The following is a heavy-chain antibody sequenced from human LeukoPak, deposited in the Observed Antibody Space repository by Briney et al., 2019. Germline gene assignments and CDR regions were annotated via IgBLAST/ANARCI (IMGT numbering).Heavy chain of an antibody. CDR2: INPNSGGT. D-gene: IGHD2-2*01. CDR3: ARANALYCSSTSCLFDY. Sequence: GASVKVSCKASGYTFTDYYIHWVRQAPGQGLEWMGWINPNSGGTNYAQNFHDRITLTRDTSISTAYMELSRLRSDDTAIYYCARANALYCSSTSCLFDYWGQGTLVTVSS. CDR1: GYTFTDYY. J-gene: IGHJ4*02. V-gene: IGHV1-2*02.